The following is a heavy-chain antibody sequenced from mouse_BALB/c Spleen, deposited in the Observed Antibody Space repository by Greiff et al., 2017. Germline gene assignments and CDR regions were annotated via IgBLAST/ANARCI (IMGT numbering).Heavy chain of an antibody. Sequence: VKLVESGAELVRPGTSVKISCKASGYAFTNYWLGWVKQRPGHGLEWIGDIYPGSGNTYYNEKFKGKATLTADKSSSTAYMQLSSLTSEDSAVYFCARGDRYEGDWYFDVWGAGTTVTVSS. CDR3: ARGDRYEGDWYFDV. CDR1: GYAFTNYW. D-gene: IGHD2-14*01. V-gene: IGHV1-63*01. CDR2: IYPGSGNT. J-gene: IGHJ1*01.